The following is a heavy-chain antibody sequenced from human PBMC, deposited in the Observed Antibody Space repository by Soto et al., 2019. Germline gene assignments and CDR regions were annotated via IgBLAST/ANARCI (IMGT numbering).Heavy chain of an antibody. D-gene: IGHD6-13*01. CDR3: ASGAIAAAGTSRAFDI. CDR2: INHSGST. J-gene: IGHJ3*02. Sequence: PSETLSLTCAVYGGSFSGYYWSWIRQPPGKGLEWIGEINHSGSTNYNPSLRSRVTISVDTSKNQFSRKLSSVTAADTAVYYCASGAIAAAGTSRAFDIWGQGTMVTVSS. V-gene: IGHV4-34*01. CDR1: GGSFSGYY.